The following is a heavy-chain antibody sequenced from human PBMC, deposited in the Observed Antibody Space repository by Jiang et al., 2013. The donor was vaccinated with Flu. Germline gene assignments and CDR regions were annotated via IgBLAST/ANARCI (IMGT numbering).Heavy chain of an antibody. CDR3: AGGYYGSGSPYVWHYYYYYGMDV. CDR2: INHSGST. CDR1: GSFSGYY. J-gene: IGHJ6*02. Sequence: GSFSGYYWSWIRQPPGKGLEWIGEINHSGSTNYNPSLKSRVTISVDTSKNQFSLKLSSVTAADTAVYYCAGGYYGSGSPYVWHYYYYYGMDVWGQGTTVTVSS. V-gene: IGHV4-34*01. D-gene: IGHD3-10*01.